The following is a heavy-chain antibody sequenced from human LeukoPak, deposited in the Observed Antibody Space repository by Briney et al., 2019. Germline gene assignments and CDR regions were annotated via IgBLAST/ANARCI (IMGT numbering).Heavy chain of an antibody. V-gene: IGHV4-39*01. CDR1: GGSISSSSYY. CDR3: ARQALHRNDFDY. J-gene: IGHJ4*02. CDR2: IYYSGST. Sequence: SETLSLTCAVSGGSISSSSYYWGWIRQPPGKGLEWIGSIYYSGSTYYNPSLKSRVTISVDTSKNQFSLKLSSATAADTAVYYCARQALHRNDFDYWGQGTLVTVSS. D-gene: IGHD1-14*01.